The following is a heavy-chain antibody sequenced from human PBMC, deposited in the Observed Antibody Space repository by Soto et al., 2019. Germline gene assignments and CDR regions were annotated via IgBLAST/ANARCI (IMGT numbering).Heavy chain of an antibody. D-gene: IGHD1-1*01. V-gene: IGHV1-2*02. CDR1: GYTFTGYY. J-gene: IGHJ2*01. CDR2: LNPNSGGT. CDR3: ARDPEAGWNYWYFDL. Sequence: ASLKVSCKASGYTFTGYYMHWVRQAPGQGLEWMGWLNPNSGGTNYAQKFQGRVTMTRDTSISTAYMELSRLRSDPTAVYYFARDPEAGWNYWYFDLWGGGTLVTVCS.